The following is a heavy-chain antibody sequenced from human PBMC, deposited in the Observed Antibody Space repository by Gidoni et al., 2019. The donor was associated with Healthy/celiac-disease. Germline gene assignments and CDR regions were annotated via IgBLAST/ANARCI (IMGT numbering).Heavy chain of an antibody. CDR3: TTVLNYYDSSGTIDY. Sequence: EVQLVESGGGLVKPGGSLRLSCAASGFTFRNAWMSWVRQAPGKGLEWVGRIKSKTDGGTTDYAAPVKGRFTISRDDSKNTLYLQMNSLKTEDTAVYYCTTVLNYYDSSGTIDYWGQGTLVTVSA. D-gene: IGHD3-22*01. CDR1: GFTFRNAW. J-gene: IGHJ4*02. V-gene: IGHV3-15*01. CDR2: IKSKTDGGTT.